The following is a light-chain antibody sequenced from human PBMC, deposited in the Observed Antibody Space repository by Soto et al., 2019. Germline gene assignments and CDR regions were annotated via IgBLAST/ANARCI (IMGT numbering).Light chain of an antibody. J-gene: IGLJ1*01. Sequence: ALTQPPSASGSPGQSVTISCTGTKNDIGVYDFVSWYQHHPGKAPRLIIYEVVQRPSGVPDRFSGSKSGNTASLTVSGLQAADEADYFCKSYAGSNTYVFGSGTQVTVL. V-gene: IGLV2-8*01. CDR3: KSYAGSNTYV. CDR1: KNDIGVYDF. CDR2: EVV.